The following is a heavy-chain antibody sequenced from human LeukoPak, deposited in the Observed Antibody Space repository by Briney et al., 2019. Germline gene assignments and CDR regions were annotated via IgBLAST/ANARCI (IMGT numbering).Heavy chain of an antibody. CDR2: INHSGST. CDR1: GGSFSGYY. V-gene: IGHV4-34*01. D-gene: IGHD1-26*01. Sequence: SETLSLTCAVYGGSFSGYYWSWIRQPPGKGLEWIGEINHSGSTNYNPSLKSRVTISVDTPKDQFSLKLSSVTAADTAVYYCARAPPSNSRIVGATPFDYWGQGTLVTVSS. J-gene: IGHJ4*02. CDR3: ARAPPSNSRIVGATPFDY.